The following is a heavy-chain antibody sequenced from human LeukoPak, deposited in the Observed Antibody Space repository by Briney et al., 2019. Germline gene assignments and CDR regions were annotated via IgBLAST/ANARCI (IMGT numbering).Heavy chain of an antibody. V-gene: IGHV3-21*01. D-gene: IGHD3-16*01. J-gene: IGHJ4*02. CDR1: GFTFSSYS. CDR2: ISSSSSYI. Sequence: GGSLRLSCAASGFTFSSYSMNWVRQAPGKGLEWVSSISSSSSYIYYADSVKGRFTISRDNAKNSLYLQMNSLRDEDTAVFYCARSRYDYIWGIDYWGQGTLVTISS. CDR3: ARSRYDYIWGIDY.